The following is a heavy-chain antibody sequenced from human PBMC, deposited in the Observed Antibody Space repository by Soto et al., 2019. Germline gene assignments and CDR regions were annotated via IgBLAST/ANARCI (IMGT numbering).Heavy chain of an antibody. Sequence: PGGSLRLSCASSGFTVSSNYMSLVRQAPGKGLEWVSVIYSGGSTYYADSVKGRFTISRHNSKNTLYLQMNSLRAEDTAVYYCARDTFYGSGSGSYNYGMDVWGQGTTVTVSS. J-gene: IGHJ6*02. CDR1: GFTVSSNY. CDR3: ARDTFYGSGSGSYNYGMDV. CDR2: IYSGGST. V-gene: IGHV3-53*04. D-gene: IGHD3-10*01.